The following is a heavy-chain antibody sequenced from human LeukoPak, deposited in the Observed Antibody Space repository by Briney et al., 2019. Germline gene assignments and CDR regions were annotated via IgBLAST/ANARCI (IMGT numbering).Heavy chain of an antibody. J-gene: IGHJ4*02. D-gene: IGHD4-17*01. CDR3: AKEIWPTVTIPGRTYFDY. Sequence: GGSLRVSCVAPAFTFRSYGMHWVRQAPGKGLEWVAFIRYDGGNKNYADSVKGRFTISSDNPKKTLYLQMNSLRDEDTAVYYCAKEIWPTVTIPGRTYFDYWGQGTLVTVSS. V-gene: IGHV3-30*02. CDR1: AFTFRSYG. CDR2: IRYDGGNK.